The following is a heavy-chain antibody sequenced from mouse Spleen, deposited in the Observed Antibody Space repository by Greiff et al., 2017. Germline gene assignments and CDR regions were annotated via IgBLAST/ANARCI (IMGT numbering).Heavy chain of an antibody. CDR2: IYPGDGDT. Sequence: LQESGPELVKPGASVKISCKASGYAFSSSWMNWVKQRPGKGLEWIGRIYPGDGDTNYNGKFKGKATLTADKSSSTAYMQLSSLTSEDSAVYFCASNYYGPFDYWGQGTTLTVSS. CDR1: GYAFSSSW. V-gene: IGHV1-82*01. J-gene: IGHJ2*01. CDR3: ASNYYGPFDY. D-gene: IGHD1-2*01.